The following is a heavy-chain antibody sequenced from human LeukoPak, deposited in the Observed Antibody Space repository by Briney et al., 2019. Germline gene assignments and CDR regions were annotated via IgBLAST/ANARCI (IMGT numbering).Heavy chain of an antibody. V-gene: IGHV3-43D*03. CDR2: IGWDGANS. CDR3: ARDFEVSSGQD. J-gene: IGHJ4*02. CDR1: GFTLKDYA. Sequence: GGSLRLSCAASGFTLKDYAMHWVRQVPGKGLEWVSLIGWDGANSYYAESVKGRFTISRDNAKNSLYLQMNSLRAEDTAVYYCARDFEVSSGQDWGQGTLVTVSS. D-gene: IGHD6-19*01.